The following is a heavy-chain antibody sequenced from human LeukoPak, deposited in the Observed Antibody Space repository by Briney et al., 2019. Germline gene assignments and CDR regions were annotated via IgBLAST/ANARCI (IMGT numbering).Heavy chain of an antibody. Sequence: PSETLSLTCTVSGGSISSSSYYWGWIRQPPGKGLEWIGSIYYSGSTYYNPSLKSRVTISVDTSKTQFSLKLSSVTAADTAVYYCARVALDWNYRWFDPWGRGTLVTVSS. V-gene: IGHV4-39*07. D-gene: IGHD1-7*01. CDR2: IYYSGST. J-gene: IGHJ5*02. CDR3: ARVALDWNYRWFDP. CDR1: GGSISSSSYY.